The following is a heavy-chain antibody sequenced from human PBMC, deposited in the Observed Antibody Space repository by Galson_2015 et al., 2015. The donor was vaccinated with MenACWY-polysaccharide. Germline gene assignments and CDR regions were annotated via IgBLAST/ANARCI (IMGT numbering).Heavy chain of an antibody. CDR3: ASQTWTGYFDY. J-gene: IGHJ4*02. D-gene: IGHD3-10*01. V-gene: IGHV6-1*01. Sequence: CAISGDSVSSNSDAWNWIRQSPSRGLEWLGRTYYRSKWYNDYALSVKSRITINPDTSKNQSSLQLNSVTPEDTAVYYCASQTWTGYFDYWGQGILVTVSS. CDR1: GDSVSSNSDA. CDR2: TYYRSKWYN.